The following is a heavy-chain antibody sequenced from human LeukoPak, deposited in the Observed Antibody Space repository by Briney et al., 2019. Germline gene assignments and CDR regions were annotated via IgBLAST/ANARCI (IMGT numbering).Heavy chain of an antibody. D-gene: IGHD3-10*01. J-gene: IGHJ4*03. Sequence: GASVKVSCKASGYTFTSYGISWVRQAPGQGLEWMGWISAYNGNTNYAQKLQGRVTMTTDTSTSTAYMELRSLRSDDTAVYYCARVIRSITMVRGVIMADYWGQGTTVTVSS. V-gene: IGHV1-18*01. CDR2: ISAYNGNT. CDR1: GYTFTSYG. CDR3: ARVIRSITMVRGVIMADY.